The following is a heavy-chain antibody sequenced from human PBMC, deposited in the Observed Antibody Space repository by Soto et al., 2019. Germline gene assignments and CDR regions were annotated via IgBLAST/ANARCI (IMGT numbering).Heavy chain of an antibody. CDR1: GLTFSNYA. CDR3: AKNQERELPRVIDF. Sequence: GGSLRLSCAPSGLTFSNYAMSWVRQAPGGGLEWVSSMSGSSSTTYYADSVKGRFTISRDRSKNTLYLQMSSLRAEDTALYYCAKNQERELPRVIDFWGQGTLVTVSS. V-gene: IGHV3-23*01. CDR2: MSGSSSTT. D-gene: IGHD1-7*01. J-gene: IGHJ4*02.